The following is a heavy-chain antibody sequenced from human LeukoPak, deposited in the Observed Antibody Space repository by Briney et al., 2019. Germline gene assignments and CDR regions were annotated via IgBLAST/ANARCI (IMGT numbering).Heavy chain of an antibody. Sequence: GGSLRLSCAASGFTFSSYGMHWVRQAPGKGLEWVAVISYEGSTSYYADSVKGRFTISRDNSKNTLYLQMNSLRAEDTAVYYCARVFVTSSTIIVGATSYYYYYMDVWGKGTTVTISS. D-gene: IGHD1-26*01. CDR3: ARVFVTSSTIIVGATSYYYYYMDV. J-gene: IGHJ6*03. V-gene: IGHV3-30*03. CDR2: ISYEGSTS. CDR1: GFTFSSYG.